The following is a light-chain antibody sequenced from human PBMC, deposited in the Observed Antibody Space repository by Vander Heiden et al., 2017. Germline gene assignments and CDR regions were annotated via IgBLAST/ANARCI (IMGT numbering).Light chain of an antibody. CDR3: QQSYSTPRFT. J-gene: IGKJ3*01. CDR1: QSISSY. V-gene: IGKV1-39*01. Sequence: IQMNQVPSSLSASVGDRVTITCRASQSISSYLNWYQQKPGKAPKLLIYAASSLQSGVPSRFSGSGSGTDFTLTISSLQPEDFATYYCQQSYSTPRFTFGPGTKVDIK. CDR2: AAS.